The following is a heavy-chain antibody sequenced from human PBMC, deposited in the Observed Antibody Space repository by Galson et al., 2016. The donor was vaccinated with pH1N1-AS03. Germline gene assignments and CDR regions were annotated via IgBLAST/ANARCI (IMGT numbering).Heavy chain of an antibody. V-gene: IGHV4-39*07. D-gene: IGHD5-18*01. CDR1: GASISTYDY. Sequence: TLSLTCSVSGASISTYDYWGWIRQPPGKRLEWIGTVYYTGTPFYNPSLNSRVTISVDTLQNQVSLRLASVTAADTAMYYCAVLTPGYTSGGGSVDSWGQGTLVSVSS. J-gene: IGHJ5*01. CDR3: AVLTPGYTSGGGSVDS. CDR2: VYYTGTP.